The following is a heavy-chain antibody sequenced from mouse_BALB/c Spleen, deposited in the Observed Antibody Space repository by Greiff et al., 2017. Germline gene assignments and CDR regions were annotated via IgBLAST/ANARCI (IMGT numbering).Heavy chain of an antibody. CDR2: ISSGGSYT. D-gene: IGHD2-1*01. Sequence: EVNLVESGGGLVKPGGSLKLSCAASGFTFSSYAMSWVRQSPEKRLEWVAEISSGGSYTYYPDTVTGRFTISRDNAKNTLYLEMSSLRSEDTAMYYCAREEGLLFDYWGQGTTLTVSS. CDR1: GFTFSSYA. J-gene: IGHJ2*01. CDR3: AREEGLLFDY. V-gene: IGHV5-9-4*01.